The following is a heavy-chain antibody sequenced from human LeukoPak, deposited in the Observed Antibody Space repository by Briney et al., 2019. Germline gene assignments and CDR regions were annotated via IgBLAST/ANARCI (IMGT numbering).Heavy chain of an antibody. D-gene: IGHD3-10*01. Sequence: GGSLRLSCASSGFTFISYSIHWVRQAPGKGLEWVAFIRYDGSNKYYADSVKGRFTISRDNSKNTLYLQMNSLRADDTAVYYCAKDFRAKSGSGSYGWFDPWGQGTLVTVSS. V-gene: IGHV3-30*02. J-gene: IGHJ5*02. CDR3: AKDFRAKSGSGSYGWFDP. CDR2: IRYDGSNK. CDR1: GFTFISYS.